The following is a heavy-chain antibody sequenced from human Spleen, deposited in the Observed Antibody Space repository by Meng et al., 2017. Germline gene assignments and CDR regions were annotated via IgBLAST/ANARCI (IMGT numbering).Heavy chain of an antibody. CDR1: GFTFDDYG. D-gene: IGHD7-27*01. CDR3: ARGITGDYYYGMDV. Sequence: GGSLRLSCAASGFTFDDYGMSWVRQAPGKGLEWVSGINWNGGSTGYADSVKGRFTISRDNAKNSLYLQMNSLRAEDTDLYYCARGITGDYYYGMDVWGQGTTVTVSS. V-gene: IGHV3-20*04. J-gene: IGHJ6*02. CDR2: INWNGGST.